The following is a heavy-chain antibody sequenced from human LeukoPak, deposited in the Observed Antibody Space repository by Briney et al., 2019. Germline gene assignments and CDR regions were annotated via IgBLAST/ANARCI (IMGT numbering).Heavy chain of an antibody. Sequence: LTGGSLRLSCAASEFSFSNYAMRWVRQAPGKGLEWVSSIDYNGAATYYADSVKGRFTISRDNSKSTLYLQMNSLRAEDTAVYHCARGSEMTTMRYWFDPWGQGTLVTVSS. CDR2: IDYNGAAT. V-gene: IGHV3-23*01. J-gene: IGHJ5*02. D-gene: IGHD5-24*01. CDR1: EFSFSNYA. CDR3: ARGSEMTTMRYWFDP.